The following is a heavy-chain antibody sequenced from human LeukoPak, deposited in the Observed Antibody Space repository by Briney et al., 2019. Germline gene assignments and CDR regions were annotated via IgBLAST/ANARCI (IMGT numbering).Heavy chain of an antibody. Sequence: SVKVSCKPFTGTFSSYAISWVRQAPGQGLEWMGRIIPIFGTANYAQTFQGRVTITTDESTSTAYVELSSHRSEDTAVYYCARGGDGYDYWGQGTLVTVSS. CDR2: IIPIFGTA. CDR3: ARGGDGYDY. D-gene: IGHD5-24*01. J-gene: IGHJ4*02. CDR1: TGTFSSYA. V-gene: IGHV1-69*05.